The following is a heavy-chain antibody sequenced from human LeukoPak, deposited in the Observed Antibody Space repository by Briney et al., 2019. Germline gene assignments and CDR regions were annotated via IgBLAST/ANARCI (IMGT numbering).Heavy chain of an antibody. D-gene: IGHD3-10*01. Sequence: GGSLRLSCAASGFPFSSYSMSWVRQAPGKGLEWVSSISGSSSYIYSADSVRGRFTISRDNAKNSLYLQMNSLRAEDTAVHYCARLAGSHDYWGQGTLVTASS. J-gene: IGHJ4*02. CDR1: GFPFSSYS. V-gene: IGHV3-21*01. CDR2: ISGSSSYI. CDR3: ARLAGSHDY.